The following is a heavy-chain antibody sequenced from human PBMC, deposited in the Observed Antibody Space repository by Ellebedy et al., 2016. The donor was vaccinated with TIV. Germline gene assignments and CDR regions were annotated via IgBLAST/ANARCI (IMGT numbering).Heavy chain of an antibody. CDR2: IYYTGTT. J-gene: IGHJ6*02. V-gene: IGHV4-59*01. Sequence: MPSETLSLTCIVSCGSIGTYYWSRIRQPPGQGLEWIGYIYYTGTTNNNPSLKSRVTISLDTSKNQFSLKMNHVTAADTAVYFCARGVTYYYGFDVWGQGTTVTVSS. CDR3: ARGVTYYYGFDV. CDR1: CGSIGTYY. D-gene: IGHD5-18*01.